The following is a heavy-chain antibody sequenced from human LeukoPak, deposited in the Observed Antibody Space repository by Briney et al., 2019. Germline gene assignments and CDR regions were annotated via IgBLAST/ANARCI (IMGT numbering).Heavy chain of an antibody. Sequence: GGSLRLSCAASGFTFSSYGMHWVRQAPGKGLEWVAVISYDGSNKYYADSVKGRFTISRDNSKNTLYLQMNSLRAEDTAVYYCAKDDDFWSGYSLVDYWGQGTLVTVSS. V-gene: IGHV3-30*18. J-gene: IGHJ4*02. D-gene: IGHD3-3*01. CDR2: ISYDGSNK. CDR1: GFTFSSYG. CDR3: AKDDDFWSGYSLVDY.